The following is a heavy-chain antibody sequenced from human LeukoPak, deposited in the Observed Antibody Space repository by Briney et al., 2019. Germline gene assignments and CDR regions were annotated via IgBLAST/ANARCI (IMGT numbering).Heavy chain of an antibody. Sequence: PGGSLRLSCAASGFTVSSNYMSWVRQAPGKGLEWVSVIYSGGSTYYADSMKGRFTISRDNSKNTLYLQMNSLRAKDTAVYYCARGNSTVWYFDYWGQGTLVTVSS. V-gene: IGHV3-66*01. J-gene: IGHJ4*02. CDR3: ARGNSTVWYFDY. CDR2: IYSGGST. D-gene: IGHD4-17*01. CDR1: GFTVSSNY.